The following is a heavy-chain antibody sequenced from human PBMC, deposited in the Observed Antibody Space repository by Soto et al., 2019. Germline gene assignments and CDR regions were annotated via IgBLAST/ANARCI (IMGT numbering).Heavy chain of an antibody. D-gene: IGHD6-13*01. J-gene: IGHJ4*02. CDR2: INPSGGST. V-gene: IGHV1-46*01. CDR1: GYTFTSYY. Sequence: ASVKVSCKASGYTFTSYYMHWVRQAPGQGLEWMGIINPSGGSTSYAQKFQGRVTMTRDTSTSTVYMELSSLRSKDTAVYYCARVRWIAAAGTDPDFDYWGQGTLVTVSS. CDR3: ARVRWIAAAGTDPDFDY.